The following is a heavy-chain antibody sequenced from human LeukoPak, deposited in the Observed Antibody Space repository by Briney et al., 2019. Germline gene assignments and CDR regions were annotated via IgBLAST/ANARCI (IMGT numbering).Heavy chain of an antibody. V-gene: IGHV3-74*01. CDR2: INSDGSST. J-gene: IGHJ4*02. Sequence: GGPLRLSCAASGFTFSSYWMHWVRQAPGKGLVWVSRINSDGSSTSYADSVKGRFTISRDNAKNTLYLQMNSLRAEDTAVYYCARGYNWNDEFDYWGQGTLVTVSS. D-gene: IGHD1-1*01. CDR1: GFTFSSYW. CDR3: ARGYNWNDEFDY.